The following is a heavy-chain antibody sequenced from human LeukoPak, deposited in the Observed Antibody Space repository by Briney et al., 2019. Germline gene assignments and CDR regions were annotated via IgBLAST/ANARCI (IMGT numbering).Heavy chain of an antibody. D-gene: IGHD6-13*01. J-gene: IGHJ4*02. V-gene: IGHV3-23*01. CDR2: ISGSGHST. Sequence: GGSLRLSCAPSGFTFSSYAMSWVRQAPGKGLEWVSGISGSGHSTYYADSVKGRFTISRDNSKNTLYLQMNSLRAEDTAVYYCAKEREDSSSWYRDYFDYWGQGTLVTVSS. CDR3: AKEREDSSSWYRDYFDY. CDR1: GFTFSSYA.